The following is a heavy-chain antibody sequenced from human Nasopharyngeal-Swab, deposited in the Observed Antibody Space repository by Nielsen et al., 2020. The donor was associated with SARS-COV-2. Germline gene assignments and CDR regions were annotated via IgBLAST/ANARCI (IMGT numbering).Heavy chain of an antibody. Sequence: GESLKISCAASGFTFSSYAMHWVRQAPGKGLEWVAVISYDGSNKYYADSVKGRSTISRDNSKNTLYLQMNSLRAEDTAVYYCAKGYFLDYWGQGTLVTVSS. CDR3: AKGYFLDY. CDR2: ISYDGSNK. CDR1: GFTFSSYA. D-gene: IGHD2/OR15-2a*01. V-gene: IGHV3-30-3*01. J-gene: IGHJ4*02.